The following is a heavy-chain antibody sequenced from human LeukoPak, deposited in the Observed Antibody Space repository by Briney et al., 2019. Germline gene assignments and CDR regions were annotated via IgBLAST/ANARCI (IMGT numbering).Heavy chain of an antibody. CDR3: ARYGGNDAFDI. D-gene: IGHD4-23*01. CDR1: GYTFTSFY. Sequence: ASVKVSCKASGYTFTSFYMHWVRQAPGQGLEWMGIINPSSGGTSCTQKFQGRVTMTRDTSTTTVYMELSSLRSEDTAVYYCARYGGNDAFDIWGQGTMVTVSS. J-gene: IGHJ3*02. V-gene: IGHV1-46*01. CDR2: INPSSGGT.